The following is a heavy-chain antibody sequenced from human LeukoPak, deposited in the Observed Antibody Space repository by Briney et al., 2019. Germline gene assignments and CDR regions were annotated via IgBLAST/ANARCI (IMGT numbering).Heavy chain of an antibody. CDR3: AREQAFSFDI. V-gene: IGHV3-48*03. CDR1: GFTFSSYA. J-gene: IGHJ3*02. CDR2: ISSSGSTI. Sequence: GGSLIPSCAASGFTFSSYAMNWVRQAPGKGLECVSYISSSGSTIYYADSVKGRFTISRDNAKNSLYLQMNSLRAEDTAVYYCAREQAFSFDIWGEGTMVTVSS.